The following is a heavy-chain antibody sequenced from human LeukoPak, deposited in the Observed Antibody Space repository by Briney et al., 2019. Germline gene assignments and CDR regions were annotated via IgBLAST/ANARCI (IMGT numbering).Heavy chain of an antibody. CDR1: GFPFRSYW. Sequence: GGSLRLSCAASGFPFRSYWMSWVRQAPGKGLEWVANINQGGTVTYYVDSVKGRFTMSRDNAENSLYLQMNSLRAEDTAVYYCARDSLIPGATGGEDYWGQGTLVTVSS. V-gene: IGHV3-7*05. CDR2: INQGGTVT. D-gene: IGHD1-26*01. CDR3: ARDSLIPGATGGEDY. J-gene: IGHJ4*02.